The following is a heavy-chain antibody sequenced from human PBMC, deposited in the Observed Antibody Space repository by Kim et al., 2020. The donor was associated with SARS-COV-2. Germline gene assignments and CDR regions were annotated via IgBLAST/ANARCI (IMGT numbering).Heavy chain of an antibody. J-gene: IGHJ3*02. CDR2: IYPGDSDT. Sequence: GESLKISCKGSGYSFTSYWIGWVRQMPGKGLEWMGIIYPGDSDTRYSPSFQGQFTISADKSISTAYLQWSCLKASDTAMYYCARKGYYDSSGYYQLDGFDIWGHGTMVTVSS. V-gene: IGHV5-51*01. D-gene: IGHD3-22*01. CDR3: ARKGYYDSSGYYQLDGFDI. CDR1: GYSFTSYW.